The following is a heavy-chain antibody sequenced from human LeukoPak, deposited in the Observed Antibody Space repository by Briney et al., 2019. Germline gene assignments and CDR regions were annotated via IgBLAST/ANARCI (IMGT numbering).Heavy chain of an antibody. Sequence: GGSLRLSCAASGFTFSSYAMSWVRQAPGKGLEWVSAISGSGGSTYYADSVKGRFTISRDNSKNTLYLQMNSLRADDTAVYYCARSFSSNWYNPSDHWAQGTLVTVSS. V-gene: IGHV3-23*01. J-gene: IGHJ4*02. D-gene: IGHD6-13*01. CDR1: GFTFSSYA. CDR3: ARSFSSNWYNPSDH. CDR2: ISGSGGST.